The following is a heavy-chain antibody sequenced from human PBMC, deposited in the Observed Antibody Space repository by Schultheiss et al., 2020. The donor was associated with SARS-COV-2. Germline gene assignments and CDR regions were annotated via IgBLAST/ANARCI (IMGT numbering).Heavy chain of an antibody. CDR1: GGSISSYY. V-gene: IGHV4-34*01. CDR2: INHSGST. CDR3: VQWIWGYGFHI. Sequence: SETLSLTCTVSGGSISSYYWSWIRQPPGKGLEWIGEINHSGSTNYNPSLKSRVTISVDTSKSQVSLQLRSVTAEDTAVYYCVQWIWGYGFHIWGQGTMVTVSS. J-gene: IGHJ3*02. D-gene: IGHD3-16*01.